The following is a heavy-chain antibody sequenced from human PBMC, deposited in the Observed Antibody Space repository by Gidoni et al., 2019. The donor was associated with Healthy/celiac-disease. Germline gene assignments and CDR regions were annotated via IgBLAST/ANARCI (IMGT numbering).Heavy chain of an antibody. CDR3: ARDGSGSSYFDY. CDR2: ISWDGGST. Sequence: EVQLVESGGVVVQPGGSLRLSCAASGFTFDDYTMHWVRQAPGKGLEWVSLISWDGGSTYYADSVKGRFTISRDNSKNSLYLQMNSLRTEDTALYYCARDGSGSSYFDYWGQGTLVTVSS. CDR1: GFTFDDYT. D-gene: IGHD3-10*01. J-gene: IGHJ4*02. V-gene: IGHV3-43*01.